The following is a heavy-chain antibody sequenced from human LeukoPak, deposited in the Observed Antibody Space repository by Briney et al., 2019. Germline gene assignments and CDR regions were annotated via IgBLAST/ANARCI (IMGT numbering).Heavy chain of an antibody. J-gene: IGHJ5*02. D-gene: IGHD5-24*01. V-gene: IGHV4-39*01. CDR2: IYYSGST. Sequence: SETLSLTCTVSGGSISSSSYYWGWIRQPPGKGLEWIGSIYYSGSTYYNPSLKSRVTISVDTSKNQFSLKLSSVTAADTAVYYCARHKIGYKVHWFDPWGQGTLVTVSS. CDR3: ARHKIGYKVHWFDP. CDR1: GGSISSSSYY.